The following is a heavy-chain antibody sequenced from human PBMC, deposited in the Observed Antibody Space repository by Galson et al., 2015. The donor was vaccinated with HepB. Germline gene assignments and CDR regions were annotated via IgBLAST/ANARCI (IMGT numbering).Heavy chain of an antibody. Sequence: SLRLSCAASGFTFSSYGMHWVRQAPGKGLEWVAVISYDGSNKYYADSVKGRFTISRDNSKNTLYLQMNSLRAEDTAVYYCAKVGCSSTSCYQDYWGQGTLVTVSS. CDR3: AKVGCSSTSCYQDY. V-gene: IGHV3-30*18. CDR2: ISYDGSNK. D-gene: IGHD2-2*01. CDR1: GFTFSSYG. J-gene: IGHJ4*02.